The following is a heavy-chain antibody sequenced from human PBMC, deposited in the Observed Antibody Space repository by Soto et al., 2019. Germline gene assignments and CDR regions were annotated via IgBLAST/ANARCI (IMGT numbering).Heavy chain of an antibody. CDR3: ARDRRDEVPYYYYYGMDV. V-gene: IGHV4-31*03. CDR1: GGSISSGGYY. D-gene: IGHD2-2*01. CDR2: IYYSGST. Sequence: KPSETLSLTCTVSGGSISSGGYYWSWIRQHPGKGLEWIGYIYYSGSTYYNPSLKSRVTISVDTSKNQFSLKLSSVTAADTAVYYCARDRRDEVPYYYYYGMDVWGQGTTVTVSS. J-gene: IGHJ6*02.